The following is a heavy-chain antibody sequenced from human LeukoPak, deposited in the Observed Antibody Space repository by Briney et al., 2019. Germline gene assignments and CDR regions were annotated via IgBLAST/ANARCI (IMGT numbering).Heavy chain of an antibody. J-gene: IGHJ6*03. CDR1: GFTFSSYG. CDR3: AKSYQLLRDDYYYYMDV. CDR2: IRYDGSNK. Sequence: GGSLRLSCAASGFTFSSYGMHWVRQAPGKGLEWVAFIRYDGSNKYYADSVKGRFTISRDNSKNTLYLQMNSLRAEDTAVYYCAKSYQLLRDDYYYYMDVWGKGTTVTVSS. V-gene: IGHV3-30*02. D-gene: IGHD2-2*01.